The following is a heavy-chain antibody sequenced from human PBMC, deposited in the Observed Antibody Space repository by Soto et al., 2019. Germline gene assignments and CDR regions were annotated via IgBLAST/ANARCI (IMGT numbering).Heavy chain of an antibody. Sequence: GGTLRLSCAASGFTFSSYGRHWVRQAPGKGLEWVAVISYDGSNKYYGDSVKGPFTMSRDNSKETLYVQMISLRAEDTAVYYCAKDWGIIAAAGKEPDSRGQGTRVTV. CDR3: AKDWGIIAAAGKEPDS. CDR2: ISYDGSNK. J-gene: IGHJ4*02. V-gene: IGHV3-30*18. CDR1: GFTFSSYG. D-gene: IGHD6-13*01.